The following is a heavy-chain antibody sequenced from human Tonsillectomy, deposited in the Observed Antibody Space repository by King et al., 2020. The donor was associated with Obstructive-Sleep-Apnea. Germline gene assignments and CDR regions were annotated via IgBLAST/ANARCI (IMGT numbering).Heavy chain of an antibody. D-gene: IGHD3-10*01. CDR2: IYIDGST. CDR1: GLTVRSNY. J-gene: IGHJ5*02. Sequence: VQLVESGGALVQPGGSLRLSCIVSGLTVRSNYMSWLRQAPGKGLEWVSTIYIDGSTHYADSVKGRFTISRLNSENTVFLQVNSLRPDDTAGYYCARGFRWFDPWGQGTLVIVSS. V-gene: IGHV3-53*04. CDR3: ARGFRWFDP.